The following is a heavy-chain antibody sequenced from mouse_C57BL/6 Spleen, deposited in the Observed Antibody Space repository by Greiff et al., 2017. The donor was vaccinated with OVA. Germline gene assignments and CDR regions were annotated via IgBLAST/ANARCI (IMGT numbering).Heavy chain of an antibody. CDR1: GYTFTSYW. CDR2: IDPSDSET. D-gene: IGHD6-1*01. CDR3: ARGCRYDFFDY. J-gene: IGHJ2*01. V-gene: IGHV1-52*01. Sequence: QVQLQQPGAELVRPGSSVKLSCKASGYTFTSYWMHWVKQRPIQGLEWIGNIDPSDSETHYNQKFKDKATLTVDKSSSTAYMQLSSLTSEDSAVYLCARGCRYDFFDYWGQGTTLTVSS.